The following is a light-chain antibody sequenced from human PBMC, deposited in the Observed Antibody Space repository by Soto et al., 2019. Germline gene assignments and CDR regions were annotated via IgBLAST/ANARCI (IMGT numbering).Light chain of an antibody. CDR2: AAS. CDR1: QGIRND. V-gene: IGKV1-6*01. J-gene: IGKJ3*01. Sequence: AIQMTQSPSSLSASVGDRVTITCRASQGIRNDLDWFQQKPGKAPKLLIYAASNLQSGVPARFSGSGSGTDFTLTISSQQPEDFATYYCLQKYFSPFTFGPGTKVDIK. CDR3: LQKYFSPFT.